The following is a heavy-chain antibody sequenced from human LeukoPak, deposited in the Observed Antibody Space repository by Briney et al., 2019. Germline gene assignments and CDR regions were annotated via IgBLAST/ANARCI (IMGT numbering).Heavy chain of an antibody. J-gene: IGHJ4*02. Sequence: PGGSLRLSCAASGFTFSNAWMSWVRQAPGKGLEWVGRIKSKTDGGTTEYAAPVKGRFTISRDDSKNTLYLQMNSLKTEDTAVYYCTQSYYDILTGYYIDYWGQGTLVTVSS. V-gene: IGHV3-15*01. CDR3: TQSYYDILTGYYIDY. CDR1: GFTFSNAW. D-gene: IGHD3-9*01. CDR2: IKSKTDGGTT.